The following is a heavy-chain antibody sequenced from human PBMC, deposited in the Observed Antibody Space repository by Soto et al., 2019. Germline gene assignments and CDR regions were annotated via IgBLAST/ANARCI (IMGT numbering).Heavy chain of an antibody. V-gene: IGHV3-53*01. CDR1: GITVSSYY. Sequence: GGSLRLSCAVSGITVSSYYMSWVRQAAGKGLEWVSVIYAGTITYYADSVKGRFTIYRDNSMNTLNLEMNSLRVEDTAVYYCARIPYDNSGTIFDYWGQGTLVTVSS. CDR2: IYAGTIT. D-gene: IGHD3-22*01. J-gene: IGHJ4*02. CDR3: ARIPYDNSGTIFDY.